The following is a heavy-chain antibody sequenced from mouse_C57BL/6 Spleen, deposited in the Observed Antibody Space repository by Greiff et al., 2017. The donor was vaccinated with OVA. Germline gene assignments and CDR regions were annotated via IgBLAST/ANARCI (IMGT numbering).Heavy chain of an antibody. Sequence: EVQGVESGGGLVKPGGSLKLSCAASGFTFSDYGMHWVRQAPEKGLEWVAYISSGSSTIYYANTVKGRFTISRDNAKNTLFLQMTSLRSEDTAMCYCARQVWGAMDYWGQGTSVTVSS. CDR2: ISSGSSTI. V-gene: IGHV5-17*01. CDR1: GFTFSDYG. D-gene: IGHD4-1*01. J-gene: IGHJ4*01. CDR3: ARQVWGAMDY.